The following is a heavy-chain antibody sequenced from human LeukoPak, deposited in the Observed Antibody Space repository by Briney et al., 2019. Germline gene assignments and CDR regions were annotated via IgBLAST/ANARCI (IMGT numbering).Heavy chain of an antibody. J-gene: IGHJ6*02. CDR3: VREGQQLENFPYYGMDV. Sequence: PSETLSLTCTVSGVSFNTGGYSWSWIRQHPGKGLEWIVYIYYSGSTYYNPPLKSRVIISLDTSKNQFSLKLNSVTAADTAVYYCVREGQQLENFPYYGMDVWGQGTTVTVSS. CDR2: IYYSGST. V-gene: IGHV4-31*03. D-gene: IGHD1-1*01. CDR1: GVSFNTGGYS.